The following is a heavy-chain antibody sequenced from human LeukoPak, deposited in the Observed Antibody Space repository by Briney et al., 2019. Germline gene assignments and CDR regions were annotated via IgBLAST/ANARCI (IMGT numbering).Heavy chain of an antibody. CDR2: IYYSGST. CDR1: GGSISSSSYY. J-gene: IGHJ6*03. D-gene: IGHD1-26*01. V-gene: IGHV4-39*01. Sequence: PSETLSLTCTVSGGSISSSSYYWGWIRQPPGKGPEWIGSIYYSGSTYYNPSLKSRVTISVDTSKNQFSLKLSSVTAADTAVYYCARHPAGAVYSGSYYYYYYYMDVWGKGTTVTVSS. CDR3: ARHPAGAVYSGSYYYYYYYMDV.